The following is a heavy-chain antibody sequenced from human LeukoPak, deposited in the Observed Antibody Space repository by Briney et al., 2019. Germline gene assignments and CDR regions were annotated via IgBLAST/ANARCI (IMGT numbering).Heavy chain of an antibody. V-gene: IGHV3-23*01. Sequence: GGSLRLSCAASVFTFSNFAMMWVRQAPATGRQWVSTITGYGATFYADSVRGRFTIFRDTSMNALFLQMNSLGAEDTAVYYCAKGAAAGKVDWFDPWGQGTLVTVSS. J-gene: IGHJ5*02. D-gene: IGHD6-13*01. CDR1: VFTFSNFA. CDR3: AKGAAAGKVDWFDP. CDR2: ITGYGAT.